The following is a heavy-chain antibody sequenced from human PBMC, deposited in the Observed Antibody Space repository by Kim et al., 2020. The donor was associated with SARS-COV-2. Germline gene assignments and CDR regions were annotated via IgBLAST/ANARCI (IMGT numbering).Heavy chain of an antibody. CDR3: AKDIDYYGSGNMYF. D-gene: IGHD3-10*01. Sequence: GGSLRLSCAASGFTFDDYAMHWVRQAAGKGLEWVSLISGDGGSTYYADSVKGRFTISRDNSKNSLYLQMNSLRTEDTALYYCAKDIDYYGSGNMYFWGQGTLVTVSS. CDR2: ISGDGGST. J-gene: IGHJ4*02. V-gene: IGHV3-43*02. CDR1: GFTFDDYA.